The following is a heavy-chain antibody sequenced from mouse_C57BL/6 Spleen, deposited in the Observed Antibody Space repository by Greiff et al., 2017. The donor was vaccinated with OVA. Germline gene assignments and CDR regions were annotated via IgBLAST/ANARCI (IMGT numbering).Heavy chain of an antibody. CDR1: GYTFTSYW. V-gene: IGHV1-64*01. J-gene: IGHJ1*03. CDR3: ARRDYYYGSSYWYFDV. D-gene: IGHD1-1*01. CDR2: IHPNSGST. Sequence: VQLQQPGAELVKPGASVKLSCKASGYTFTSYWMHWVKQRPGQGLEWIGMIHPNSGSTNYNEKFKSKATLTVDKSSSTAYMQLSSLTSEDAAVYYGARRDYYYGSSYWYFDVWGTGTTVTVSS.